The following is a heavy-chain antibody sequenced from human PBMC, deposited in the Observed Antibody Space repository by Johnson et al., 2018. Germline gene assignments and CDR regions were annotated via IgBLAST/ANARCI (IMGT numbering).Heavy chain of an antibody. J-gene: IGHJ4*02. CDR1: GDSISRYY. CDR2: FYNSGST. Sequence: QVQLQESGPGLVKPSETLSLTCIVSGDSISRYYWGWIRQPPGKELEWIGSFYNSGSTDYNPSLKSRVTISLDTSKNQFSLKLSFVTAAEPAMYYCSCTSQWLAFNYWGQGTLVTVSS. CDR3: SCTSQWLAFNY. V-gene: IGHV4-59*01. D-gene: IGHD6-19*01.